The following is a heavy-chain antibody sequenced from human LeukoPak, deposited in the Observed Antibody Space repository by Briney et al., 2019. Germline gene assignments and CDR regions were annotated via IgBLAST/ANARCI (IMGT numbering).Heavy chain of an antibody. D-gene: IGHD3-22*01. Sequence: GGSLRLSCAASGFTFRSYAMSWVRQAPGKGLEWVSSITGSSASTYYADSVKGRFTISRDNSKNTLYLQMNSLRAEDTAVYFCAKLDYYDTHWGQGTLVTVSS. V-gene: IGHV3-23*01. CDR3: AKLDYYDTH. CDR2: ITGSSAST. CDR1: GFTFRSYA. J-gene: IGHJ4*02.